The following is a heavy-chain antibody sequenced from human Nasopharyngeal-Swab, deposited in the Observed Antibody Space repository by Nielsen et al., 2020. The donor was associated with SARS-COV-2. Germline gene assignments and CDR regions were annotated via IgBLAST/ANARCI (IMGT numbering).Heavy chain of an antibody. V-gene: IGHV2-26*01. CDR1: GFSLSNARMG. CDR2: IFSSDEK. Sequence: SGPTLVKPTETLTLTCTVSGFSLSNARMGVSWIRQPPGKALEWLAHIFSSDEKSYSTSLKSRLTISKDTSKSQVVLTMTNMDPVDTATYYCARVRGSGWYWWFDPWGQGTLVTVSS. D-gene: IGHD6-19*01. CDR3: ARVRGSGWYWWFDP. J-gene: IGHJ5*02.